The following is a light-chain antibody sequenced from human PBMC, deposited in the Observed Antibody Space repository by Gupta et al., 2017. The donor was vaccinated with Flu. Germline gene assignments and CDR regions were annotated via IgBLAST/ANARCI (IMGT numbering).Light chain of an antibody. CDR2: QND. Sequence: QSVLTQPPSVSATPGQRVTISCSGSRSNIGINTVNWYQPLPGTAPKLLVYQNDKRPSGVPDRFSGSKSGTSASLAISGLQPEDEAEYFCAAWDDSLSGFYVFGSGTKVTVL. J-gene: IGLJ1*01. CDR3: AAWDDSLSGFYV. CDR1: RSNIGINT. V-gene: IGLV1-44*01.